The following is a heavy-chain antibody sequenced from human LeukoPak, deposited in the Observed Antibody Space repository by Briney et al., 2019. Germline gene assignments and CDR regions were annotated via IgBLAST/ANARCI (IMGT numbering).Heavy chain of an antibody. D-gene: IGHD3-22*01. V-gene: IGHV3-33*01. CDR3: ARQSFLDYYDSSGFPDY. CDR1: GFTFSSYG. J-gene: IGHJ4*02. Sequence: GGSLRLSCAASGFTFSSYGMHWVRQAPGKGLEWVAVIWYDGSNKYYADSVKGRFTFSRDNSKNTLYLQMNSLRAEDTAVYYCARQSFLDYYDSSGFPDYWGQGTLVTVSS. CDR2: IWYDGSNK.